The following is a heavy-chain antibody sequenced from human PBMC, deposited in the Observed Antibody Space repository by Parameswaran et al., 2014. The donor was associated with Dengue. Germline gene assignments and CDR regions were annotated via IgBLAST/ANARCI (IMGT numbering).Heavy chain of an antibody. D-gene: IGHD6-13*01. CDR2: IWGDASNK. J-gene: IGHJ6*03. V-gene: IGHV3-33*06. Sequence: VRQAPGKGLEWVAIIWGDASNKYYADSVKGRFTISRDNFKNTLYLQMNSLRAEDTAVYYCAKYSDSWSDKYYYMDVWGRGTTVTVSS. CDR3: AKYSDSWSDKYYYMDV.